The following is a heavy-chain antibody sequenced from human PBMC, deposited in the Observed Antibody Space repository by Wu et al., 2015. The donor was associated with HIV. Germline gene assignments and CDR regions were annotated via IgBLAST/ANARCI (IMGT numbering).Heavy chain of an antibody. D-gene: IGHD6-13*01. CDR1: GYTFTSYY. Sequence: QVQLVQSGAEVKKPGASVKVSCKASGYTFTSYYMHWVRQAPGQGLEWMGIINPSGGSTSYAQKFQGRVTMTRDTSTSTVYMELSSLRSEDTAVYYCSTTAAGKAVLNYWGQGNPGSPSPQ. CDR3: STTAAGKAVLNY. V-gene: IGHV1-46*01. J-gene: IGHJ4*02. CDR2: INPSGGST.